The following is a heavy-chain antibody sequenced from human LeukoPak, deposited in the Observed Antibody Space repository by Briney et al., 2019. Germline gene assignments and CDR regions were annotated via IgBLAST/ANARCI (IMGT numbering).Heavy chain of an antibody. CDR2: ISAYNGNT. V-gene: IGHV1-18*01. D-gene: IGHD3-3*01. J-gene: IGHJ5*02. CDR3: ARGGLEWLFSGNWFDP. Sequence: ASVKVSCKASGYTFTSYGISWVRQAPGQGLDWMGWISAYNGNTNYAQKLQGRVTMTTDTSTSTAYMELRSLRSDDTAVYYCARGGLEWLFSGNWFDPWGQGALVTVSS. CDR1: GYTFTSYG.